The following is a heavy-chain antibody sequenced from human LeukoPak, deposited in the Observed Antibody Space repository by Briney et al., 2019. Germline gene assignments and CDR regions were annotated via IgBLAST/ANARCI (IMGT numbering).Heavy chain of an antibody. CDR3: ANLVGATTKGIIADY. Sequence: GGSQRLSCGASGFTFSSYWMHWVRQAPGKGLVWVSRINNDGSSTSYADSVQGRFTISRDNAKNTLYLQMNSLRAEDTAVYYCANLVGATTKGIIADYWGQGTLVTVSS. CDR1: GFTFSSYW. J-gene: IGHJ4*02. D-gene: IGHD1-26*01. V-gene: IGHV3-74*01. CDR2: INNDGSST.